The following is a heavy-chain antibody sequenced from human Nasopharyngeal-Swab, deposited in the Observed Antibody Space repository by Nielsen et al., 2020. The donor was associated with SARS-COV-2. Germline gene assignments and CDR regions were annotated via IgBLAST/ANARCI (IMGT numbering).Heavy chain of an antibody. CDR2: ISGSGGST. CDR1: GFTFSSYA. D-gene: IGHD2-2*02. V-gene: IGHV3-23*01. J-gene: IGHJ6*02. Sequence: GGSLRLSCAASGFTFSSYAMSWVRRAPGKGLEWVSAISGSGGSTYYADSVKGRFTISRDNSKNTLYLQMNSLRAEDTAVYYCAKCPYCSSTSCYTCYYYGMDVWGQGTTVTVSS. CDR3: AKCPYCSSTSCYTCYYYGMDV.